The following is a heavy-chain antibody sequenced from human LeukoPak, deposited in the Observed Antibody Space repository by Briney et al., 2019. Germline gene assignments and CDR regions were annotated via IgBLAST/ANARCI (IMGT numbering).Heavy chain of an antibody. CDR3: VKDFLHGPHIEPVGSVGPFDY. V-gene: IGHV3-23*01. CDR2: LHADSGMI. D-gene: IGHD2-2*01. J-gene: IGHJ4*02. CDR1: GFSFSSYA. Sequence: GGSLRLSCATSGFSFSSYAMSWVRQAPGKGLEWVSGLHADSGMIYYADSVKGRFTISRDNSKNTLYFQMNSLRAEDTAIYYCVKDFLHGPHIEPVGSVGPFDYWGQGTLVTVSS.